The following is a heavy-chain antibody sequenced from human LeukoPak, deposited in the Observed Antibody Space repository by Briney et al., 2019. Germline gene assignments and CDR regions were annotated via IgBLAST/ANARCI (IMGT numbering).Heavy chain of an antibody. CDR3: ARDLNWNNWFDP. CDR1: GFTFSSSS. V-gene: IGHV3-21*01. D-gene: IGHD1-1*01. Sequence: PGGTLRLSCAASGFTFSSSSMNWVRQTPGKGLEWVSSISTSSSYIYYADSVKGRFTISRDNAKNSLYLQMNSLRAEDTGVYYCARDLNWNNWFDPWGQGTLVTVSS. CDR2: ISTSSSYI. J-gene: IGHJ5*02.